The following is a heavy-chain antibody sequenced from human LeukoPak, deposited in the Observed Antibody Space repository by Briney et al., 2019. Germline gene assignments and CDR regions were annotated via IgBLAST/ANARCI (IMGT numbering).Heavy chain of an antibody. D-gene: IGHD3-16*02. Sequence: PGGSLRHSCAASGFTFSSYAMSWVRQAPGKGLEWVSAISGSGGSTYYADSVKGRFTISRDNSKNTLYLQMNSLRAEDTAVYYCAKVGVWGSYRSSMGFFDYWGQGTLVTVSS. CDR2: ISGSGGST. V-gene: IGHV3-23*01. J-gene: IGHJ4*02. CDR1: GFTFSSYA. CDR3: AKVGVWGSYRSSMGFFDY.